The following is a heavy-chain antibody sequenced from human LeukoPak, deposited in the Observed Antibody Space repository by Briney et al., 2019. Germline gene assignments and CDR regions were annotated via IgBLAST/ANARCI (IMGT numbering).Heavy chain of an antibody. CDR2: IYSGGST. CDR1: GFTFSSYA. CDR3: ARESRSDAFDI. J-gene: IGHJ3*02. V-gene: IGHV3-66*01. D-gene: IGHD6-13*01. Sequence: GGSLRLSCAASGFTFSSYAMSWVRQAPGKGLEWVSVIYSGGSTYYADFVKGRFTISRDNSKNTLYLQMNSLRAEDTAVYYCARESRSDAFDIWGQGTMVTVSS.